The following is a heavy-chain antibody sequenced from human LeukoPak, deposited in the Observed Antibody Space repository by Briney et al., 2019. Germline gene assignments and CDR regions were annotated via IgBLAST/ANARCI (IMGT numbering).Heavy chain of an antibody. D-gene: IGHD2-8*01. Sequence: ASVKVSGKASGYTFTGYYMHWVRQAPGQGLEWMGWINPNSGGTNYAQKFQGRVTMTRDTSISTAYMELSRLRSDDTAVYYCARDSAEAYAIFDYWGQGTLVTVSS. CDR3: ARDSAEAYAIFDY. CDR2: INPNSGGT. J-gene: IGHJ4*02. CDR1: GYTFTGYY. V-gene: IGHV1-2*02.